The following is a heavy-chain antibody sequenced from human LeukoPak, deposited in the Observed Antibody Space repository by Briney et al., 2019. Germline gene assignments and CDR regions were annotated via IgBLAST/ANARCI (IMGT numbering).Heavy chain of an antibody. CDR1: GFTFSSYA. CDR3: AKNEYSSSSLGDY. J-gene: IGHJ4*02. V-gene: IGHV3-30-3*02. Sequence: GGSLRLSCAASGFTFSSYAMHWVRQAPGKGLEWVAVISYDGSNKYYADSVKGRFTISRDNSKNTLYLQMNSLRAEDTAVYYCAKNEYSSSSLGDYWGQGTLVTVSS. CDR2: ISYDGSNK. D-gene: IGHD6-6*01.